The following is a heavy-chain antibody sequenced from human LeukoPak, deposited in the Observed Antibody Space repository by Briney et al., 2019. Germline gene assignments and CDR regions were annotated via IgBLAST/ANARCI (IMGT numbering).Heavy chain of an antibody. J-gene: IGHJ4*02. CDR3: AKGSYYDSSASFYFDY. CDR1: GFTFSSYV. CDR2: ISGSGDNT. D-gene: IGHD3-22*01. V-gene: IGHV3-23*01. Sequence: GGSLRLSCAASGFTFSSYVMSWVRQAPGKGLEWVSGISGSGDNTYYADSVKGRFTISRDNSKNTLYVQVNSLGTEDTAAYYCAKGSYYDSSASFYFDYWGQGTLVTVSS.